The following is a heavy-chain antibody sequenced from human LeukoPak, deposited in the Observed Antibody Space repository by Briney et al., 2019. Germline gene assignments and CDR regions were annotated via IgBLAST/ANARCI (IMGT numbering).Heavy chain of an antibody. D-gene: IGHD2-2*01. Sequence: GGSLRLSCAASGFTFSNAWMTWVRQAPGKGLEGVGRIKSKGDGGTLDYAAPVKGRFTISRDDSKNTLYLQMNSLQIEDTGVYYCTIDVPSHPQQTDYWGQGILVTVSS. CDR3: TIDVPSHPQQTDY. J-gene: IGHJ4*02. V-gene: IGHV3-15*05. CDR1: GFTFSNAW. CDR2: IKSKGDGGTL.